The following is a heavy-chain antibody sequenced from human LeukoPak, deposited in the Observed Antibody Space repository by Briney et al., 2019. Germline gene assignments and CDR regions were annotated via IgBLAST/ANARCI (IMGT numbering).Heavy chain of an antibody. V-gene: IGHV1-18*01. CDR2: ISAYNGNT. CDR3: ARALGDTAMERVDY. CDR1: GGTFSSYP. J-gene: IGHJ4*02. Sequence: ASVKVSCKVSGGTFSSYPISWVRQAPGQGLEWMGWISAYNGNTNYAQKLQGRVTMTTDTSTSTAYMELRSLRSDDTAVYYCARALGDTAMERVDYWGQGTLVTVSS. D-gene: IGHD5-18*01.